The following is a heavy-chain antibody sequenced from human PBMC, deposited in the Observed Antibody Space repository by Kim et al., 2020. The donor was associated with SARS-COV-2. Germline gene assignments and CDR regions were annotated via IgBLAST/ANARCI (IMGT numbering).Heavy chain of an antibody. CDR3: ARELSPGDDAYDM. CDR1: GGSFSSYY. D-gene: IGHD7-27*01. V-gene: IGHV4-34*01. CDR2: INHRGST. J-gene: IGHJ3*02. Sequence: SETLSLTCAAYGGSFSSYYWTWIRQPPGKGLEWIGEINHRGSTNYNPSLKSRVTISVDRSKNQFSLKLSSVTAADTAMYYCARELSPGDDAYDMWGQGT.